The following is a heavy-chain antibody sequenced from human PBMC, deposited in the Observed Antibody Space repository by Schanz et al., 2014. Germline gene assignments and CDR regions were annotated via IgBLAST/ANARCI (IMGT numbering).Heavy chain of an antibody. D-gene: IGHD2-15*01. CDR1: GFTFSSYA. J-gene: IGHJ6*02. V-gene: IGHV3-NL1*01. CDR3: AKGMGYCSGGTCYDYYYYGLDV. CDR2: IYASGAT. Sequence: QVQLVESGGGVVQPGRSLRLSRAASGFTFSSYAMHWVRQAPGKGLEWVSTIYASGATYYADSVKRRFTISRDNSENTLYLQMNSLSADDTAVFYCAKGMGYCSGGTCYDYYYYGLDVWGQGTTVTVSS.